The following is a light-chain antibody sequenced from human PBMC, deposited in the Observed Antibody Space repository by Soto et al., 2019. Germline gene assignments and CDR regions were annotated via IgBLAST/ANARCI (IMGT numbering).Light chain of an antibody. CDR2: WAS. CDR1: QNVLYSSNNKDY. Sequence: DIVMTQSPDSLAVSLGERATINCKSSQNVLYSSNNKDYLAWYQQKPGQPPKLLIYWASTRESGVPDRFSGSGSGTDFTLTISSLQAEDVAVYYCQQHYKVPLTFSGGTKVEIK. V-gene: IGKV4-1*01. CDR3: QQHYKVPLT. J-gene: IGKJ4*01.